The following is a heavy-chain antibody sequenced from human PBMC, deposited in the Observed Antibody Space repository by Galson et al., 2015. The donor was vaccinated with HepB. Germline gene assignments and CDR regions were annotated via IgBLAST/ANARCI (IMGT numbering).Heavy chain of an antibody. Sequence: QLQLPESGSGLVKPSQTLSLTCAVSGGSISSGGYSWSWIRQPPGKGLEWIGYIYHSGSTYYNPSLKSRVTISVDTSKNQFSLKLSSVTAADTAVYYCARQDYYDSSGYYPDAFDIWGQGTMVTVSS. J-gene: IGHJ3*02. CDR2: IYHSGST. D-gene: IGHD3-22*01. CDR3: ARQDYYDSSGYYPDAFDI. CDR1: GGSISSGGYS. V-gene: IGHV4-30-2*03.